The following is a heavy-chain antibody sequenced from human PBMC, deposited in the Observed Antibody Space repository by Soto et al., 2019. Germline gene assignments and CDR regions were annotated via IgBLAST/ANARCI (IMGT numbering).Heavy chain of an antibody. V-gene: IGHV4-61*01. J-gene: IGHJ4*02. Sequence: QVQLQESGPGLVKPSETLSLTCTVSGGSVSSGSYYWSWIRQPPGKGLEWIGYIYYSGSTNYNPSLESRVTISVDTSKTQFSLKLSSVTAADTAVYYCAREGYSRGWYPYWGQGTLVTVSS. CDR2: IYYSGST. CDR1: GGSVSSGSYY. D-gene: IGHD6-19*01. CDR3: AREGYSRGWYPY.